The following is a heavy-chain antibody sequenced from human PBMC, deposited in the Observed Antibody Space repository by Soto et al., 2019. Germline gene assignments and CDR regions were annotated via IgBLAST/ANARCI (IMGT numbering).Heavy chain of an antibody. CDR3: AKVSYGGYYFDY. J-gene: IGHJ4*02. Sequence: GGSLRLSCAASGFTFSSYAMSWVRQAPGKGLEWVSAISGSGGSTYYADSVKGRFTISRGNSKNTLYLQMNSLRAEDTAVYYCAKVSYGGYYFDYWGQGTLVTVSS. D-gene: IGHD4-17*01. CDR1: GFTFSSYA. CDR2: ISGSGGST. V-gene: IGHV3-23*01.